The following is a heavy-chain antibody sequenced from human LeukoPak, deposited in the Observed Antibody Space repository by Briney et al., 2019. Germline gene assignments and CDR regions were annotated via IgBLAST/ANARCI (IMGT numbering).Heavy chain of an antibody. CDR1: GFTFSSYS. J-gene: IGHJ6*02. D-gene: IGHD3-10*01. V-gene: IGHV3-21*01. CDR2: ISSSSSYI. CDR3: ARDRRYYGSGSYSHYYGMDV. Sequence: GGSQRLSCAASGFTFSSYSMNWVRQAPGKGLEWVSSISSSSSYIYYADSVKGRFTISRDNAKNSLYLQMNSLRAEDTAVYYCARDRRYYGSGSYSHYYGMDVWGQGTTVTVSS.